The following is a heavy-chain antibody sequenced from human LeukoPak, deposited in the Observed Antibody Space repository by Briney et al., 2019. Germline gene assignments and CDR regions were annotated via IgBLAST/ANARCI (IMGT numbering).Heavy chain of an antibody. J-gene: IGHJ4*02. Sequence: PSETLSLTCTVSGGSISSYYWSWIRQPPGKGLEWIGYIYNSGSTNYNPSLKSRVTISVDTSKSQFSLRLSSVTAADAAVYYCARRGSSFPFDYWGQGTLVTVSS. V-gene: IGHV4-59*08. CDR1: GGSISSYY. D-gene: IGHD6-13*01. CDR3: ARRGSSFPFDY. CDR2: IYNSGST.